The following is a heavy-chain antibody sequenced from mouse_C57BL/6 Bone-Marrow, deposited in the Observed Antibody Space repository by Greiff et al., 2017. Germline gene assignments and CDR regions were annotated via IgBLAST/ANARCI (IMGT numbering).Heavy chain of an antibody. J-gene: IGHJ1*03. D-gene: IGHD2-5*01. CDR2: IYPRSGNT. CDR3: ARYKNSAYYSNGWYFDV. Sequence: QVQLQQSGAELAKPGASVKLSCKASGYTFTSYGISWVKQRTGQGLEWIGEIYPRSGNTYYNEKFKGKATLTADKSSSTAYMELRSLTSEDSAVYFCARYKNSAYYSNGWYFDVWGTGTTVTVSS. CDR1: GYTFTSYG. V-gene: IGHV1-81*01.